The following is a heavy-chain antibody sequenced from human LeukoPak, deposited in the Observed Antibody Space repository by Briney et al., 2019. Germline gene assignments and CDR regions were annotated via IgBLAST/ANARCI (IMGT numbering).Heavy chain of an antibody. Sequence: SETLSLTCTVSGGSISSGGYYWSWIRQHPGKGLEWIGYIYYSGSTYYNPSLKSRVTISVDTSKNQFSLKLSSVTAADTAVYYCARGVSRDGYVYWGQGTLVTVSS. J-gene: IGHJ4*02. CDR2: IYYSGST. CDR3: ARGVSRDGYVY. D-gene: IGHD5-24*01. CDR1: GGSISSGGYY. V-gene: IGHV4-31*03.